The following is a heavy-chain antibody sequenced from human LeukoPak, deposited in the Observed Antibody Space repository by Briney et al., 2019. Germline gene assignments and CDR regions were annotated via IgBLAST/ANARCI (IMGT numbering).Heavy chain of an antibody. J-gene: IGHJ6*02. Sequence: SETLSLTCAVYGGSFSGYYWSWIRQPPGKGLEWIGEINHSGSTNYNPSLKSRVTISVDTSKNQFSLKLSSVTAADTAVYYCARGVYGMDVWGQGTTVTVSS. V-gene: IGHV4-34*01. CDR3: ARGVYGMDV. CDR2: INHSGST. CDR1: GGSFSGYY.